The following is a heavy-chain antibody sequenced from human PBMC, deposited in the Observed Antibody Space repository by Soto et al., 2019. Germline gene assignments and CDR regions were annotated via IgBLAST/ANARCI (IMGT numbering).Heavy chain of an antibody. CDR3: ARGYGSGRYHYYGMDV. J-gene: IGHJ6*02. CDR2: INHSGST. D-gene: IGHD3-10*01. V-gene: IGHV4-34*01. Sequence: SETLSLTCAVYGGSFSGYYWSWIRQPPGKGLEWIGEINHSGSTNYNPSLKSRVTISVDTSKNQFSLKLSSVTAADTAVYYCARGYGSGRYHYYGMDVWGQGTTVTVSS. CDR1: GGSFSGYY.